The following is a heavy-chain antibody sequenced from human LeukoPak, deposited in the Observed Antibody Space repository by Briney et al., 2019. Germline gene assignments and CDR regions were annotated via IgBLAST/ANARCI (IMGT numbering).Heavy chain of an antibody. CDR1: GGSISSSSYY. V-gene: IGHV4-39*01. J-gene: IGHJ4*02. CDR3: ARQISGSSRLYYFDY. Sequence: SETLSLTCTVSGGSISSSSYYWGWIRQPPGKGLEWIGSIYYSGSTYYNPSLKSRVTISVDTSKNQFSLKLSSVTAADTAVYYCARQISGSSRLYYFDYWGQGTLVTVSS. CDR2: IYYSGST. D-gene: IGHD6-6*01.